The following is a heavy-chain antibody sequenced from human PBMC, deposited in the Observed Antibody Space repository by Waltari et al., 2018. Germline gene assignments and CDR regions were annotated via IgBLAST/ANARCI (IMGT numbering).Heavy chain of an antibody. CDR2: IKQDGSVK. D-gene: IGHD1-26*01. CDR3: VRGGGSFDI. Sequence: EVQLVESGGDLVQPGGSLRLSCAASGLTLSYFWMSWVRRTPGKVVGWGANIKQDGSVKYYGDSGKGRFTISRDNAKNSLYLQMNSLRVDDTAMYYCVRGGGSFDIWGQGTMVTVSS. J-gene: IGHJ3*02. V-gene: IGHV3-7*01. CDR1: GLTLSYFW.